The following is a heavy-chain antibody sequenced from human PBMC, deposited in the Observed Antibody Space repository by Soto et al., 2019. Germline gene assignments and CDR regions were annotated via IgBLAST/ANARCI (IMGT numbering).Heavy chain of an antibody. CDR3: ARDPAGYCSGGSCHDPGWFDP. Sequence: TSETLSLTCTVSGGSVSSGSYYWSWIRQPPGKGLEWIGYIYYSGSTNYNPSLKSRVTISVDTSKNQFSLKLSSVTAADTAVYYCARDPAGYCSGGSCHDPGWFDPWGQGTLVTVSS. CDR2: IYYSGST. D-gene: IGHD2-15*01. CDR1: GGSVSSGSYY. J-gene: IGHJ5*02. V-gene: IGHV4-61*01.